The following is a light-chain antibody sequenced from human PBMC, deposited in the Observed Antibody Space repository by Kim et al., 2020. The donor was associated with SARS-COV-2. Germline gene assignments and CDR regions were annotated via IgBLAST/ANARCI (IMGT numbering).Light chain of an antibody. Sequence: ASVGDRVTITCRASQAISNDLTWYQQKPGKVPNLLIYGASALQSAVPSRFSGSGSGTDFTLTISSLQPEDVAIYYCQKYNGAPWTFGQGTKVDIK. CDR1: QAISND. J-gene: IGKJ1*01. CDR3: QKYNGAPWT. CDR2: GAS. V-gene: IGKV1-27*01.